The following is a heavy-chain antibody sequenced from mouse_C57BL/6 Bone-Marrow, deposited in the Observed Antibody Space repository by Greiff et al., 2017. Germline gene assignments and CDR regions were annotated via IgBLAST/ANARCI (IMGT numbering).Heavy chain of an antibody. CDR2: ISNGGGST. Sequence: EVQLVESGGGLVQPGGSLKLSCAASGFTFSDYYMYWVRQTPEKRLEWVAYISNGGGSTYYPDTVKGRFTISRDNAKNTLYLQMSRLKSEDTAMYDCARPGFTTSPAMDYWGQGTSVTVSS. CDR1: GFTFSDYY. J-gene: IGHJ4*01. V-gene: IGHV5-12*01. D-gene: IGHD1-1*01. CDR3: ARPGFTTSPAMDY.